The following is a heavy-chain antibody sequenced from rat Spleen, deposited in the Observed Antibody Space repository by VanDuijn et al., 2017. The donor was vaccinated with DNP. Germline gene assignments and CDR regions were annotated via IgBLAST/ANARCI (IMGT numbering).Heavy chain of an antibody. CDR3: ASTLVNYGTYGYYAMDA. D-gene: IGHD1-3*01. Sequence: QVQLKESGPGLVQPSQTLSLTCTVAGFSLTGYNVHWVRQPPGKGLEWMGIIWNTGGTRYNSALNSRLTIIKDTSKSQVFLKMNSLQTEDTATCYCASTLVNYGTYGYYAMDAWGQGTLVTVSS. CDR1: GFSLTGYN. J-gene: IGHJ3*01. V-gene: IGHV2-41*01. CDR2: IWNTGGT.